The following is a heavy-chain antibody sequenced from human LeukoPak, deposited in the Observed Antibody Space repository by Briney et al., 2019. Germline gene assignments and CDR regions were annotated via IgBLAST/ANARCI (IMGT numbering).Heavy chain of an antibody. CDR1: GGSISSYY. D-gene: IGHD3-10*01. CDR2: IYYSGST. V-gene: IGHV4-59*08. CDR3: AGNSASSYGNQPS. J-gene: IGHJ4*02. Sequence: KTSETLSLTCTVSGGSISSYYWSWIRQPPGKGLEWIGYIYYSGSTNYNPSLKSRVTISVDTSKNQFSLKLSSVTAADTAVYYCAGNSASSYGNQPSWGQGTLVTVSS.